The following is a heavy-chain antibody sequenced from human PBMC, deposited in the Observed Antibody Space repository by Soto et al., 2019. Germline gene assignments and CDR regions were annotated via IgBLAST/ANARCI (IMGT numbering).Heavy chain of an antibody. CDR1: GDSVSSSIAA. Sequence: SQSLSRTCSIFGDSVSSSIAAWNWIRQSPSRGLEWLGRTDYRSKWYNDYAVSVKSRITINPDTSKNQFSLQLNSVTPEDTAVYYCARENGWYGDDYTDIWGKGTTLTVSS. CDR3: ARENGWYGDDYTDI. D-gene: IGHD6-19*01. J-gene: IGHJ6*03. V-gene: IGHV6-1*01. CDR2: TDYRSKWYN.